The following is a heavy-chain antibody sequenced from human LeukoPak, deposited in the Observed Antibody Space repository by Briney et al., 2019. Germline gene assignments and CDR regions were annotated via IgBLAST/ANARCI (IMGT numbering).Heavy chain of an antibody. V-gene: IGHV3-30*18. CDR3: AKGGGTFDY. J-gene: IGHJ4*02. D-gene: IGHD3-16*01. CDR1: GFTFSSYG. CDR2: ISYDGSNK. Sequence: GGSLRLSCAASGFTFSSYGMHWVRQAPGKGLEWVAVISYDGSNKYYADSVKGRFTISRDNSKNTLYLQMNSLRAEDTAVYYCAKGGGTFDYWGQGTLVTVSS.